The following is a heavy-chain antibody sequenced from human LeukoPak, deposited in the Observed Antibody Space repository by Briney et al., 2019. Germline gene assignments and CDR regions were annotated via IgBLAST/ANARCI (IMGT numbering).Heavy chain of an antibody. J-gene: IGHJ6*02. D-gene: IGHD1-26*01. CDR1: GFTVSSNY. V-gene: IGHV3-53*01. CDR2: IYNGGST. Sequence: PGGSLRLSCAASGFTVSSNYMSWVRQAPGKGLEWVSVIYNGGSTYYADSVKGRFTISRDNSKNTLYLQMNSLRAEDTAVYYCARDRAYSGSYYYYYYGMDVWGQGTTVTVSS. CDR3: ARDRAYSGSYYYYYYGMDV.